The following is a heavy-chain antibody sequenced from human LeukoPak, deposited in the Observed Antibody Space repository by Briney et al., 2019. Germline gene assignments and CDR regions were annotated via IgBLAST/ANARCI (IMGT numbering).Heavy chain of an antibody. Sequence: GGSLRLSCAASGFTFSSYWMSWVRQAPGKGLEWVANIKQDGSEKYYVDSVKGRFTISRDNAKNSLYLQMNSLRAEDTAVYYCARQYSGYDTYYFDYWGQGTLVTVSS. CDR3: ARQYSGYDTYYFDY. D-gene: IGHD5-12*01. V-gene: IGHV3-7*01. CDR1: GFTFSSYW. J-gene: IGHJ4*02. CDR2: IKQDGSEK.